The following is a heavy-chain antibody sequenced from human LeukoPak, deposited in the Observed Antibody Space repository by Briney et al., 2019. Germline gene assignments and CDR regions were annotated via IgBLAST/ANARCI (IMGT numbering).Heavy chain of an antibody. CDR3: ARDSTLSNY. J-gene: IGHJ4*02. Sequence: GGSLRLSCAASGLTFSSYWLTWVRHAPGKGLEWVATIKYDRSETYYVDSVRGRFSISRDNAKNSLYLQMNSLKAEDTDVYYCARDSTLSNYWGQGTLVTVSS. V-gene: IGHV3-7*04. CDR2: IKYDRSET. CDR1: GLTFSSYW. D-gene: IGHD1-1*01.